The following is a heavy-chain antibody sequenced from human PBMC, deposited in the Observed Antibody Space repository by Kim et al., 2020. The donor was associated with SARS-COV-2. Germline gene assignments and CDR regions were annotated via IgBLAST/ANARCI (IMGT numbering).Heavy chain of an antibody. CDR3: ARGVVGYSSSWYLDY. J-gene: IGHJ4*02. D-gene: IGHD6-13*01. CDR2: IWYDGSNK. CDR1: GFTFSSYG. Sequence: GGSLRLSCAASGFTFSSYGMHWVRQAPGKGLEWVAVIWYDGSNKYYADSVKGRFTISRDNSKNTLYLQMNSLRAEDTAVYYCARGVVGYSSSWYLDYWGQGTLVTVSS. V-gene: IGHV3-33*01.